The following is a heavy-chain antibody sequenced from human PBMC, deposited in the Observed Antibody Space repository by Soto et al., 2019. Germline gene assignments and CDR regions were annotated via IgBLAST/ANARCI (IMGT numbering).Heavy chain of an antibody. CDR1: GYTFNSYD. D-gene: IGHD3-9*01. CDR2: MNGNSGDT. CDR3: ARVGAEPGYQPANFDY. Sequence: QVRLVQSGAEVKKPGASVKVSCKASGYTFNSYDINWVRQAPGQGLEWMGWMNGNSGDTGYAQQFQGRVTMTRDTSIRKADMELSNLRLEDTALYFCARVGAEPGYQPANFDYWGQGNLVTLSS. J-gene: IGHJ4*02. V-gene: IGHV1-8*01.